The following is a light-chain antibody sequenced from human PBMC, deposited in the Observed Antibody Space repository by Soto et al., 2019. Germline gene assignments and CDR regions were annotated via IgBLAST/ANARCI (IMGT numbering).Light chain of an antibody. CDR2: GAS. J-gene: IGKJ5*01. CDR1: QSLRSTS. CDR3: QQYGSSPIT. Sequence: EIVLTQSPRTVSLSPGERATLSCRASQSLRSTSLAWYQQKPGQAPRLLIYGASSRATGIPDRFSGSGSGTDFTLTISRLEPEDFAVYYCQQYGSSPITFGQGTQLEIK. V-gene: IGKV3-20*01.